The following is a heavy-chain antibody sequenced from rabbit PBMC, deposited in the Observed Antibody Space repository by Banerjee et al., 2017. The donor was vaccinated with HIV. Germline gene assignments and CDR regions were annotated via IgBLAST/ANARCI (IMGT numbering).Heavy chain of an antibody. CDR1: GFDFSGYY. V-gene: IGHV1S7*01. D-gene: IGHD3-1*01. J-gene: IGHJ4*01. Sequence: QLKESGGGLVQPGGSLKLSCKGSGFDFSGYYMSWVRQAPGKGLEWIACIYAGTSATTVYASWANGRFTISRDNAQNTVFLQMNSLTAADTATYFCAKWGGGWSVNLWGPGTLVTVS. CDR3: AKWGGGWSVNL. CDR2: IYAGTSATT.